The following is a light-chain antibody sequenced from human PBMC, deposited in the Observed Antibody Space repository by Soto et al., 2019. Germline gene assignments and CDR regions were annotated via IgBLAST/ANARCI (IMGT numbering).Light chain of an antibody. V-gene: IGKV3D-15*01. CDR2: DAS. J-gene: IGKJ2*02. CDR1: QSISSH. CDR3: QQYNDWLCT. Sequence: EILLTQSPATLSLSPGERATLSCRASQSISSHLAWYQQKPGQAPRLLIYDASNRATGIPARFSGSRSGTEFTLTISSLQCEDFAVYYCQQYNDWLCTVGQGTKVDSK.